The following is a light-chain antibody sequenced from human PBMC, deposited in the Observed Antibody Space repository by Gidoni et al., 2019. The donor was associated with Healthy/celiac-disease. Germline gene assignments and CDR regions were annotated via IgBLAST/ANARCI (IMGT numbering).Light chain of an antibody. CDR3: QQYDTLPYT. V-gene: IGKV1-33*01. Sequence: DIQMTQSPSSLSASVGERVTITCQASQDINKYLNWYQQKPGKAPKLLIYDASNLETGVPSRFSGSGSGTHFTFTITSLQAEDIATYSCQQYDTLPYTFGQGTKLEIK. CDR1: QDINKY. J-gene: IGKJ2*01. CDR2: DAS.